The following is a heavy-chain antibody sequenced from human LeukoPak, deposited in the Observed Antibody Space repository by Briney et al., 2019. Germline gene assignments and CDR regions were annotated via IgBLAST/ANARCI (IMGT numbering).Heavy chain of an antibody. V-gene: IGHV3-7*01. CDR3: ARRYFDY. CDR1: GLTFSDYH. CDR2: IKQDGSEK. Sequence: GGSLRLSCAASGLTFSDYHMSWVRQAPGKGLEWVANIKQDGSEKYYVDSVKGRFTISRDNAKNSLYLQMNSLRAEDTAVYYCARRYFDYWGQGTLVTVSS. J-gene: IGHJ4*02.